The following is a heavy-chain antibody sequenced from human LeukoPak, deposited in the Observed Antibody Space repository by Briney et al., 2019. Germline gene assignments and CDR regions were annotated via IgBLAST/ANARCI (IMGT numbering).Heavy chain of an antibody. V-gene: IGHV4-4*07. CDR2: IHDNGDS. J-gene: IGHJ4*02. D-gene: IGHD2-15*01. Sequence: SETLSLTCTVSGGSISNYFWSWIRQPAGKGLEWIGRIHDNGDSNHHPSLKSRVTMSLDTSRNQVSLKLAPVTAADTAVYYCARAPSGCGGTCPSDHWGPGTQATVSS. CDR3: ARAPSGCGGTCPSDH. CDR1: GGSISNYF.